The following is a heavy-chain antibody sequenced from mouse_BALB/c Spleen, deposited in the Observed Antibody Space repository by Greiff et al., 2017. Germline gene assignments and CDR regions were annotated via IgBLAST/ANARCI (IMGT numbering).Heavy chain of an antibody. Sequence: EVQVVESGGGLVKPGGSLKLSCAASGFTFSSYTMSWVRQTPEKRLEWVATISSGGSYTYYPDSVKGRFTISRDNAKNTLYLQMSSLKSEDTAMYYCTRDRDGNSFDYWGQGTTLTVSS. D-gene: IGHD2-1*01. CDR2: ISSGGSYT. J-gene: IGHJ2*01. V-gene: IGHV5-6-4*01. CDR1: GFTFSSYT. CDR3: TRDRDGNSFDY.